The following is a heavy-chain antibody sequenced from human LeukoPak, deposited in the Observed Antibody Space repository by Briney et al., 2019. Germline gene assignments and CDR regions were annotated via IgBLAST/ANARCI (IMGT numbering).Heavy chain of an antibody. CDR2: INPNSGGT. V-gene: IGHV1-2*02. CDR3: ARYDSRGPMGGWFDP. Sequence: ASVKVSCKASGYTFTSYYMHWVRQAPGQGLEWMGWINPNSGGTNYAQKFQGRVTMTRDTSISTAYMELSRLRSDDTAVYYCARYDSRGPMGGWFDPWGQGTLVTVSS. D-gene: IGHD3-22*01. J-gene: IGHJ5*02. CDR1: GYTFTSYY.